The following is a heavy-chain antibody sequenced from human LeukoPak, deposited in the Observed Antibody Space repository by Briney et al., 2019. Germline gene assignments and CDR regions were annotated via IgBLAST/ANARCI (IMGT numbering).Heavy chain of an antibody. CDR3: ARRGHYYGSGSYAFDY. Sequence: SETLSLTCTVSGGSISSYYWSWIRQPPGKGLEWIGYIYTSGSTNYNLSLKSRVTISVDTSKNKCSLNLNSVTSADTALYCCARRGHYYGSGSYAFDYWGQGTLVTVSS. CDR1: GGSISSYY. D-gene: IGHD3-10*01. J-gene: IGHJ4*02. CDR2: IYTSGST. V-gene: IGHV4-4*09.